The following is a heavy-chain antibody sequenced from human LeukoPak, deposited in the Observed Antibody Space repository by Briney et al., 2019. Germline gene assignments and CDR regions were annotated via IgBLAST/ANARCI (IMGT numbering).Heavy chain of an antibody. CDR1: VYTFTGYG. Sequence: ASVTVSFKSSVYTFTGYGISWVRQAPGQGLEWMGWISAYNGNTNYAQKLQGRVTMTTDTSTSTAYMELRSLRSDDTAVYYCARDTNYYDSSGLPSFDHWGQGTLVTVSS. D-gene: IGHD3-22*01. CDR3: ARDTNYYDSSGLPSFDH. CDR2: ISAYNGNT. V-gene: IGHV1-18*01. J-gene: IGHJ5*02.